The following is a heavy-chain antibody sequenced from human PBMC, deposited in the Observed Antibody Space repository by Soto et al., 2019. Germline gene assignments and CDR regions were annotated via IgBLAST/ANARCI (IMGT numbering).Heavy chain of an antibody. CDR1: GYTLTSYG. Sequence: ASVKVSCKASGYTLTSYGISWVRQAPGQWLEWMGWISAYNGNTNYAQKLQGRVTMTTDTSTSTAYMELRRLRSDDTAVYSCARGGGYYEYGMDVWRQGTTVTVSS. J-gene: IGHJ6*02. V-gene: IGHV1-18*01. CDR3: ARGGGYYEYGMDV. CDR2: ISAYNGNT.